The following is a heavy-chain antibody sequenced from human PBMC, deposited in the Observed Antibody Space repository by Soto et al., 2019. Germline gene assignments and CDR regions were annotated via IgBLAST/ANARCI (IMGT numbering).Heavy chain of an antibody. CDR3: AKDKFDQAYYMDA. J-gene: IGHJ6*03. CDR1: GFIFDDYA. V-gene: IGHV3-9*01. CDR2: IGRNSRTI. Sequence: EVQLVESGGGLVQPGRSLRLSCVASGFIFDDYAMHWVRQAPGKGLEWVSSIGRNSRTIVYGDSVKGRFTISRDNAKNSLYLQMNSLRPEATDLDYCAKDKFDQAYYMDAWGKGTTVTVSS. D-gene: IGHD3-9*01.